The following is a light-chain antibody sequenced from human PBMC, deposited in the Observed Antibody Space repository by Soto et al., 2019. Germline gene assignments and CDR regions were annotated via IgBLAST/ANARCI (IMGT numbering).Light chain of an antibody. V-gene: IGLV1-40*01. CDR2: DNT. Sequence: QSVLTQPPSVSGAPGQRVTISCTGSGSTIGAGYDVHWYQQLPGTASRLLIYDNTNRPSGVPDRFSGSKSGTSASLAISGLQAEDEADYYCQSYDSSLSVVFGGGTKLTVL. J-gene: IGLJ2*01. CDR3: QSYDSSLSVV. CDR1: GSTIGAGYD.